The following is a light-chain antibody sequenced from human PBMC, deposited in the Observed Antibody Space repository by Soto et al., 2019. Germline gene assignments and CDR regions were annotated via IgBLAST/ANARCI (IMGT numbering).Light chain of an antibody. V-gene: IGKV3-15*01. J-gene: IGKJ1*01. CDR2: GAS. CDR3: QQYDNWPQK. CDR1: QSVSSN. Sequence: EIVITQSPATPSVSPGERATLSCRASQSVSSNLAWYQQKPVQAPRLLLYGASTRATGIPARFSGTGSRTDFTLTVSRLQSEDFAVYYCQQYDNWPQKFGQGTK.